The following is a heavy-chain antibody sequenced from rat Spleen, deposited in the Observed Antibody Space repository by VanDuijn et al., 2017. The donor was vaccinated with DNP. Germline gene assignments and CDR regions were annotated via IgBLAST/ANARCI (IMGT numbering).Heavy chain of an antibody. Sequence: VQLVESGGGLVQPGRSLKLSCAASGFTFSDYNMAWVRQAPKKGLEWVATISYDGSSTYYRDSVKGRFIISRDKAKSTLYLQRDSLRSGDTATYYCAGRPPPTRGPFDYWGQGVMVTVSS. V-gene: IGHV5-7*01. CDR1: GFTFSDYN. CDR2: ISYDGSST. J-gene: IGHJ2*01. CDR3: AGRPPPTRGPFDY. D-gene: IGHD1-4*01.